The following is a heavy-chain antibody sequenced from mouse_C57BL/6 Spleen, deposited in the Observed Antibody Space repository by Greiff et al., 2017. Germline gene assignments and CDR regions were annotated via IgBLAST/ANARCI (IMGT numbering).Heavy chain of an antibody. V-gene: IGHV1-80*01. Sequence: VQLQQSGAELVKPGASVKISCKASGYAFSSYWMNWVKQRPGKGLEWIGQLYPGDGDTNYNGKFKGKATLTADKSSSTAYMQLSSLTSEDSAVYFCARGDYGSSYDYGGQGTTLTVSS. J-gene: IGHJ2*01. D-gene: IGHD1-1*01. CDR1: GYAFSSYW. CDR3: ARGDYGSSYDY. CDR2: LYPGDGDT.